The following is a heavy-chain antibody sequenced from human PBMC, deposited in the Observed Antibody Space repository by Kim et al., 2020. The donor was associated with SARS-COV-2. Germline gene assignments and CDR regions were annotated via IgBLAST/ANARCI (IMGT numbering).Heavy chain of an antibody. D-gene: IGHD6-13*01. V-gene: IGHV4-34*01. CDR1: GGSFSGYY. J-gene: IGHJ5*02. CDR3: ARGRYTSSWYGARNWFDP. CDR2: INHSGST. Sequence: SETLSLTCAVYGGSFSGYYWSWIRQPPGKGLEWIGEINHSGSTNYNPSLKSRVTTSVDTSKNQFSLKLSFVTAADTAVYYCARGRYTSSWYGARNWFDPWGQGTLVTVSS.